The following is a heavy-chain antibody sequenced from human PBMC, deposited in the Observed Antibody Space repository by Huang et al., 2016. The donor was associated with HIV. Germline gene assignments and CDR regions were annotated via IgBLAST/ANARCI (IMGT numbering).Heavy chain of an antibody. Sequence: QILLIESGGGVVQPGRSLRLSCAASGFTFSSYGMHWVRQAPGKGREWGAVISYDEDNKYYADSVRGRFTISRDNSKNTLYLQMNSLRIEDTAVYYCARGPIRFLAWLLNFDYWGQGALVTVSS. CDR3: ARGPIRFLAWLLNFDY. CDR1: GFTFSSYG. J-gene: IGHJ4*02. V-gene: IGHV3-30*03. CDR2: ISYDEDNK. D-gene: IGHD3-3*01.